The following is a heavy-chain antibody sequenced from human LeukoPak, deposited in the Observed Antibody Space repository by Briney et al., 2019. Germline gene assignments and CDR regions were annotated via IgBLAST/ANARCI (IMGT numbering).Heavy chain of an antibody. Sequence: ALVKVSCKASGYTFTSYYMHWVRQAPGQGLEWMGIINPSGGSTSYAQKFQGRVTMTRDMSTSTVYMELSSLRSEDTAVYYRATREDYGAFDIWGQGTMVTVSS. CDR1: GYTFTSYY. V-gene: IGHV1-46*01. D-gene: IGHD3-16*01. CDR2: INPSGGST. CDR3: ATREDYGAFDI. J-gene: IGHJ3*02.